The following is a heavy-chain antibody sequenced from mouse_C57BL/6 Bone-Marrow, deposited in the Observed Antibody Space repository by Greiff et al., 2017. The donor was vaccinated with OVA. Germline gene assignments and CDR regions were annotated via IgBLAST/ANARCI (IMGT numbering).Heavy chain of an antibody. CDR1: GFTFSSYT. CDR3: ARPSFIYYDYFAY. V-gene: IGHV5-9*01. D-gene: IGHD2-4*01. J-gene: IGHJ3*01. CDR2: ISGGGGNT. Sequence: EVKLVESGGGLVKPGGSLKLSCAASGFTFSSYTMSWVRQTPEKRLEWVATISGGGGNTYYPDSVKGRFTISRDNAKNTLYLQMSSLRSEDTALYYCARPSFIYYDYFAYWGQGTLVTVSA.